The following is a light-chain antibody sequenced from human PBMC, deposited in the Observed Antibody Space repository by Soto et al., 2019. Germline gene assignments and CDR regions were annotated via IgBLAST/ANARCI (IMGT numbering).Light chain of an antibody. CDR3: TSCITANTRCV. V-gene: IGLV2-14*01. CDR2: EVN. J-gene: IGLJ1*01. CDR1: SSDIGRYNY. Sequence: QSVLTQPASVSGSPGQSITISCTGTSSDIGRYNYVSWFQQHPGKVPKLVIFEVNYRPSGVSDRFSGSKSGNTASLTITGLQAEDEADYYCTSCITANTRCVFGSGTNFAVL.